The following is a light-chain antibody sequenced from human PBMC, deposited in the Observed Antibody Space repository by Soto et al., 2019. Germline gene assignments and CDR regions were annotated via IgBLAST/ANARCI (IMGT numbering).Light chain of an antibody. CDR3: QSYDSSLSAL. V-gene: IGLV1-40*01. Sequence: QSVLTQPPSVSGAPGQRVTISCTGSSSNIGAGYDVHWYQQLPGTAPKLLIYGNSNRPSGVPDRFCGSKSGTSASLAITGLQAEDEADYYYQSYDSSLSALFGGGTKLTVL. J-gene: IGLJ3*02. CDR2: GNS. CDR1: SSNIGAGYD.